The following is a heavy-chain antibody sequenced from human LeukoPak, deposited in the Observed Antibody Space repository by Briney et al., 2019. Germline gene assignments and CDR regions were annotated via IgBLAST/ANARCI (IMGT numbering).Heavy chain of an antibody. D-gene: IGHD2-2*01. J-gene: IGHJ4*02. Sequence: SETLSLTCTVSGGSISSSSYYWGWIRQPPGKGLEWIGSIYYSGSTYYNPSLKSRVTVSVDTSKNQFSLKLSSVTAADTAVYYCAAYCSSTRCPRGGFDYWGQETLVSVSS. CDR3: AAYCSSTRCPRGGFDY. CDR1: GGSISSSSYY. CDR2: IYYSGST. V-gene: IGHV4-39*01.